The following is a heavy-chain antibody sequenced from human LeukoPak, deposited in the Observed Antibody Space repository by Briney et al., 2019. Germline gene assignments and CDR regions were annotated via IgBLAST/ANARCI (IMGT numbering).Heavy chain of an antibody. CDR1: GYSFTSYW. D-gene: IGHD5-18*01. V-gene: IGHV5-51*01. CDR2: IYPGDSDT. CDR3: ARRVDTAMVTDMYYFDY. J-gene: IGHJ4*02. Sequence: GESLKISCKGSGYSFTSYWIGWVRQMPGKGLEWMGIIYPGDSDTRYSPSFQGQVTISADKSISTAYLQWSSLKAPDTAMYYCARRVDTAMVTDMYYFDYWGQGTLVTVSS.